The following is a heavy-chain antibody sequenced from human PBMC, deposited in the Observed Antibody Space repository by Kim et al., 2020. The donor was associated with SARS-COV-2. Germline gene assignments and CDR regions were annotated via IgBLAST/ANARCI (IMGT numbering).Heavy chain of an antibody. CDR1: GGSLSSSGYY. D-gene: IGHD3-22*01. CDR3: ARDYDSSGYYDI. Sequence: SETLSLTCTVSGGSLSSSGYYWSWFRQHPGKGLEWIGYIYYRGSTYYNPSLKSRLTISVDTSKNQFSLKRSSVSAADTAVYYCARDYDSSGYYDIWGQG. CDR2: IYYRGST. J-gene: IGHJ4*02. V-gene: IGHV4-31*03.